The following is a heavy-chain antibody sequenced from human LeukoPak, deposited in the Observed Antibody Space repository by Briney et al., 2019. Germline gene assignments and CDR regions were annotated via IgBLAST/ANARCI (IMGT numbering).Heavy chain of an antibody. D-gene: IGHD3-3*01. V-gene: IGHV1-8*03. J-gene: IGHJ6*03. CDR3: ARLNYDFWSGYYTIYYYYYMDV. CDR1: GYSFTNYD. Sequence: ASVKVSCKASGYSFTNYDINWVRQATGQGLEWMGWMNPNSGNTGYAQKFQGRVTITRNTSISTAYMELSSLRSEDTAVYYCARLNYDFWSGYYTIYYYYYMDVWGKGTTVTVSS. CDR2: MNPNSGNT.